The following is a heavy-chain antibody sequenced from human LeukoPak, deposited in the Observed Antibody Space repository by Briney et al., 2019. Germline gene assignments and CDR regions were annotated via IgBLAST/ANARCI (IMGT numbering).Heavy chain of an antibody. J-gene: IGHJ3*02. CDR1: GFTFSSYT. V-gene: IGHV3-21*01. CDR2: VSGSSSYI. D-gene: IGHD6-19*01. Sequence: PGGSLRLSCAASGFTFSSYTMNWVRQAPGKGLEWVSCVSGSSSYIYYADSVKGRFTISRDNAKNSLYLQMNSLRSEDTAVYYCARDEAHRVAGFDAFDIWGQGTMVTVSS. CDR3: ARDEAHRVAGFDAFDI.